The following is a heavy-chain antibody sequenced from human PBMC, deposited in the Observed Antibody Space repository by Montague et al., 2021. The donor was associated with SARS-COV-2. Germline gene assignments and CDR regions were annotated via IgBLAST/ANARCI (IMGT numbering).Heavy chain of an antibody. Sequence: SLRLSCAASGFTFSKFGMNWVRQAPGKGLEWVSTIDPAGGATYYADSVRGRFAISRDNSKNILSLQMDSLTADDTAVYYCAARADYYYGMDVWGQGTSVTVSS. J-gene: IGHJ6*02. CDR3: AARADYYYGMDV. CDR1: GFTFSKFG. CDR2: IDPAGGAT. V-gene: IGHV3-23*01.